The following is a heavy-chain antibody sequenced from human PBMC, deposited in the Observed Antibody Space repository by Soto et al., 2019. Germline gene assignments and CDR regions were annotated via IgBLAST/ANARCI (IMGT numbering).Heavy chain of an antibody. J-gene: IGHJ4*02. D-gene: IGHD4-17*01. Sequence: ASVKVSCKASGYTFTSYGISWVRQAPGQGLEWMGWISAYNGNTNYAQKLQGRGSMTTDTSTSTAYMELRSLRSDDTAMYYYARDRGDYGDWGFVGWGQGTLVTVSS. V-gene: IGHV1-18*01. CDR2: ISAYNGNT. CDR1: GYTFTSYG. CDR3: ARDRGDYGDWGFVG.